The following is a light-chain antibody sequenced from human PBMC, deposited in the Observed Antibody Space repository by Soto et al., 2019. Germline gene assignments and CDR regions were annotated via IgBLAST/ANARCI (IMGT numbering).Light chain of an antibody. J-gene: IGKJ1*01. CDR2: DAS. CDR1: QDISNY. CDR3: EPYDNRPLT. V-gene: IGKV1-33*01. Sequence: DIQMTQSPSSLSASVGDRVTITCQASQDISNYLNWYQQKPGKAPKLLIYDASNLETGVPSRFSGSGSGTDFTFAISSLQPEAIATYDCEPYDNRPLTFGHGIRVEIE.